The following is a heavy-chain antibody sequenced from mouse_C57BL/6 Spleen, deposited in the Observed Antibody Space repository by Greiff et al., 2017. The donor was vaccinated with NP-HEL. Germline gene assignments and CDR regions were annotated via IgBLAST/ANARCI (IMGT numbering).Heavy chain of an antibody. D-gene: IGHD3-2*02. Sequence: EVQLQQSGPELVKPGASVKMSCKASGYTFTDYNMHWVKQSPGKSLEWIGYINPNNGGTSYNQKFKGKATLTVNKSSSTAYMELRSLTSEDSAVYDCERGELRLQAMDYWGQGTSVTVSS. CDR2: INPNNGGT. CDR1: GYTFTDYN. V-gene: IGHV1-22*01. CDR3: ERGELRLQAMDY. J-gene: IGHJ4*01.